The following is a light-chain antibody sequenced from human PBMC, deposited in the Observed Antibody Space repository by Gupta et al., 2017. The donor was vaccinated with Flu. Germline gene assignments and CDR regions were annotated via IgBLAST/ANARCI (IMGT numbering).Light chain of an antibody. CDR2: DVS. Sequence: TSSDVGGYNYVSWYQQHPGKAPKLMIYDVSNRPSGVSNRFSGSKSGNTASLTISGLQAEDEADYYCSSHTRSSTYVFGTGTKVTVL. CDR3: SSHTRSSTYV. CDR1: SSDVGGYNY. J-gene: IGLJ1*01. V-gene: IGLV2-14*04.